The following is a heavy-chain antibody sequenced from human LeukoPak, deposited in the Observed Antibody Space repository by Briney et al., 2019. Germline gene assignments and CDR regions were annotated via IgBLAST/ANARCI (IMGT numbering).Heavy chain of an antibody. V-gene: IGHV4-4*07. CDR3: ARDFYGDDGHHPFDY. CDR2: IYASGST. Sequence: SETLSLTCSVSGGSIGNYYWNWLRRPAGKGLEWIGRIYASGSTNYNPSLKSRVTISMDKSKNHFSLNLKSVTAADTALYYCARDFYGDDGHHPFDYWGQGIQVTVSS. CDR1: GGSIGNYY. J-gene: IGHJ4*02. D-gene: IGHD2/OR15-2a*01.